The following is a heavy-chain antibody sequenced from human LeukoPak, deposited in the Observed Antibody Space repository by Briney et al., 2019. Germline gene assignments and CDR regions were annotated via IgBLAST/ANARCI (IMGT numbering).Heavy chain of an antibody. Sequence: PSETLSLTCTVSGGSISSYYWSWIRQPPGKGLEWIGYIYYSGSTNYNPSLKSRVTISVDTSKNQFSLKLSSVTAADTAVYYCARDADGSGSDYFDYWGQGTLVTVSS. J-gene: IGHJ4*02. CDR2: IYYSGST. CDR3: ARDADGSGSDYFDY. CDR1: GGSISSYY. D-gene: IGHD3-10*01. V-gene: IGHV4-59*01.